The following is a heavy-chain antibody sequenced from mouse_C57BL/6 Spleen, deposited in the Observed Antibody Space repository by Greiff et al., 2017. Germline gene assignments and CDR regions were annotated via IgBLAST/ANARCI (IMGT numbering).Heavy chain of an antibody. V-gene: IGHV5-17*01. Sequence: EVKLMESGGGLVKPGGSLTLSCAASGFTFSDYGMHWVRQAPEKGLEWVAYISSGSSTIYYADTGKGRVTISSDNAKNTLFLQLTSLRSEDTAMYYGARDGYRYFDVWGTGTTVTVSA. CDR2: ISSGSSTI. CDR1: GFTFSDYG. J-gene: IGHJ1*03. CDR3: ARDGYRYFDV. D-gene: IGHD2-3*01.